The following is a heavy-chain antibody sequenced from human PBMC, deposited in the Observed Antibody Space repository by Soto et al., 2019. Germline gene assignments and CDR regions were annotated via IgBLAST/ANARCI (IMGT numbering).Heavy chain of an antibody. CDR3: ARFSGSYTRGLDY. CDR2: SRNKANSYST. D-gene: IGHD1-26*01. Sequence: PGGSLRLSCAASGFTFSDHYMDWVRQAPGKGLEWVGRSRNKANSYSTEYAASVKGRFIISRDESKNSLYLQMNSLKTEDTAVYYCARFSGSYTRGLDYWGQGTLVTVSS. J-gene: IGHJ4*02. CDR1: GFTFSDHY. V-gene: IGHV3-72*01.